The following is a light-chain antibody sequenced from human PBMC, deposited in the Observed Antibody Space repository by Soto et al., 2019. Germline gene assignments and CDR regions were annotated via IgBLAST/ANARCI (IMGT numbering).Light chain of an antibody. J-gene: IGKJ2*01. V-gene: IGKV1-39*01. Sequence: IQMTQSPSSLSASVGDRVTITCRASQSISSHLNWYQQKPGTAPKLLIYVASSLQSGVPSRSTGSRSGTDFTLTISSLQPEDFAIYYCQQSDSTPYTFGQGTKLEIK. CDR1: QSISSH. CDR2: VAS. CDR3: QQSDSTPYT.